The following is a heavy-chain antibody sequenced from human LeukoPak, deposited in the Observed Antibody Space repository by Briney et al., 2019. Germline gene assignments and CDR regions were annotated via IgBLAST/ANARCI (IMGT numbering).Heavy chain of an antibody. CDR2: IIPIFGTA. J-gene: IGHJ4*02. D-gene: IGHD2-15*01. CDR1: GYTFTTYY. Sequence: GASVKVSCKASGYTFTTYYMHWVRQAPGQGLEWMGGIIPIFGTANYAQKFQGRVTITADESTSTAYMELSSLRSEDTAVYYCARDGCSGGSCYSEGYYFDYWGQGTLVTVSS. CDR3: ARDGCSGGSCYSEGYYFDY. V-gene: IGHV1-69*13.